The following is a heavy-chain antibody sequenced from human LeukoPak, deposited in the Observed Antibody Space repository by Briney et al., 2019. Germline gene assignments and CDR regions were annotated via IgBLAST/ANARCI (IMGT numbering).Heavy chain of an antibody. V-gene: IGHV3-33*01. CDR1: GFTISTYA. CDR2: IWYDGSNE. J-gene: IGHJ4*02. CDR3: AREVDCSGGRCYRGEFDY. D-gene: IGHD2-15*01. Sequence: GGSLRLSCATSGFTISTYAMHWVRQAPGKGLEWVAVIWYDGSNEHYVDSVKGRFTISRDNSINTLFLQMNSLRVEDTAVYYCAREVDCSGGRCYRGEFDYWGQGTLVTVSS.